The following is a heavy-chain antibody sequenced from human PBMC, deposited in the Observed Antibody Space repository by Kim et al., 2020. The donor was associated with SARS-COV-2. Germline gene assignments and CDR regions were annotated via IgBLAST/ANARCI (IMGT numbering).Heavy chain of an antibody. D-gene: IGHD3-10*01. CDR3: VKDYYYGSGRYLFDY. CDR1: GFTFSSYA. J-gene: IGHJ4*02. CDR2: ITSNGGST. Sequence: GGSLRLSCSASGFTFSSYAMHWVRQAPGKGLEYVSAITSNGGSTYYADSVKGRFTISRDNSKNTLYLQMSSLRAEDTAVYYCVKDYYYGSGRYLFDYWGQGTLVTVSS. V-gene: IGHV3-64D*09.